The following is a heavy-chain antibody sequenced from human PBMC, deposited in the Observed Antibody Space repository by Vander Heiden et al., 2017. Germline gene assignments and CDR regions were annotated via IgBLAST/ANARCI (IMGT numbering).Heavy chain of an antibody. CDR1: GFSLSTSPMG. V-gene: IGHV2-5*02. CDR3: AHTNGDGYFRY. CDR2: IYWDGTE. J-gene: IGHJ4*02. D-gene: IGHD7-27*01. Sequence: QISLRESGPTLVKPPQTLTLTCTFSGFSLSTSPMGVGWIRQPPGKALEWLALIYWDGTERHRPSLKNRVTITKDTSKNRVLLTMTNMDPVDSGSYHCAHTNGDGYFRYWGQGTLVTVSS.